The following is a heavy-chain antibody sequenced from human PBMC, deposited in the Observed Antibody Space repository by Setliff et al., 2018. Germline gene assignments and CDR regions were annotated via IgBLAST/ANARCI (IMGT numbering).Heavy chain of an antibody. Sequence: PSETLSLTCNVSGASISAYYWSWFRQPPGKGLEWIGGMNARGLTEYSPPLKSRVAMSLDTSKNQFSLKLSSVTAADTAVYYCARHASSYSDNSGYYYEIGYFRHWGQGTLVTSPQ. D-gene: IGHD3-22*01. V-gene: IGHV4-4*07. CDR3: ARHASSYSDNSGYYYEIGYFRH. CDR2: MNARGLT. CDR1: GASISAYY. J-gene: IGHJ1*01.